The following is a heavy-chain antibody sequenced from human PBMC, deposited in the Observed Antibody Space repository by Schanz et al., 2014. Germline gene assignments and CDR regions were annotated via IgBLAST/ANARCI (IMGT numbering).Heavy chain of an antibody. D-gene: IGHD1-26*01. CDR2: IKPDGSEK. CDR3: AREVGGSFGQHY. Sequence: EVQVVESGGGLVQPGGSLRLSCAASGFTFSAYWMTWVRQAPGKGLDWVGIIKPDGSEKFYVDSVKGRFTISRDNAKNLMYLHLNSLRAEDTAVYYCAREVGGSFGQHYWGQGALVTVSS. V-gene: IGHV3-7*01. CDR1: GFTFSAYW. J-gene: IGHJ4*02.